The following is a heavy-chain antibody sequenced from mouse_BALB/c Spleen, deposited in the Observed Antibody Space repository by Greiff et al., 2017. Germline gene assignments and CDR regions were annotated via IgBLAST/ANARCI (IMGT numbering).Heavy chain of an antibody. V-gene: IGHV5-12-2*01. D-gene: IGHD1-1*01. J-gene: IGHJ2*01. CDR1: GFTFSSYT. Sequence: EVKLMESGGGLVQPGGSLKLSCAASGFTFSSYTMSWVRQTPEKRLEWVAYISNGGGSTYYPDTVKGRFTISRDNAKNTLYLQMSSLKSEDTAMHYCARQELTHYYFDYWGQGTTLTVSA. CDR3: ARQELTHYYFDY. CDR2: ISNGGGST.